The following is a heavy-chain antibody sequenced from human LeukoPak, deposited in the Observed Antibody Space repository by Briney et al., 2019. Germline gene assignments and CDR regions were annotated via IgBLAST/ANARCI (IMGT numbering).Heavy chain of an antibody. D-gene: IGHD3-22*01. J-gene: IGHJ4*02. CDR2: IYYSGST. CDR3: ARSYYYDYRQIDY. V-gene: IGHV4-39*01. Sequence: SETLSLTCAVSGDSISTSSDYWGWIRQPPGKGLEWLGSIYYSGSTYYNPSLKSRVTISVDTSKNQFSLNLYSVTAADTAVFYCARSYYYDYRQIDYWGQGTLVTVS. CDR1: GDSISTSSDY.